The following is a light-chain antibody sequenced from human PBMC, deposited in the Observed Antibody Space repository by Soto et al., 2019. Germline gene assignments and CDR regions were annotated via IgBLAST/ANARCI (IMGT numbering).Light chain of an antibody. Sequence: QSVLTQPASVSGSPGQSITISCNGSSSDIGAYTSVSWYQQHPGKAPKLMIYEVSNRPSGVSRRFSGSKSGNTASLTISGLQAEDEAHYYCSSYTSDNRDYVFGTGTKVTVL. CDR3: SSYTSDNRDYV. CDR2: EVS. CDR1: SSDIGAYTS. V-gene: IGLV2-14*01. J-gene: IGLJ1*01.